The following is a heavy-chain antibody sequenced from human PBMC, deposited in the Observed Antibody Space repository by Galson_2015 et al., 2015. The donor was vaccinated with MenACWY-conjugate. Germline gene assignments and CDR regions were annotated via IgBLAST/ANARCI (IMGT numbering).Heavy chain of an antibody. CDR2: TYHRSKWYS. CDR3: ARGGKLDY. Sequence: CAISGDSVSSYNATWSWIRQSPSRGLEWLGRTYHRSKWYSDYAASVKSRITITPDTSKNQFSLQLTSVTPEDTAVYYCARGGKLDYWGQGTLVTVSS. CDR1: GDSVSSYNAT. V-gene: IGHV6-1*01. J-gene: IGHJ4*02.